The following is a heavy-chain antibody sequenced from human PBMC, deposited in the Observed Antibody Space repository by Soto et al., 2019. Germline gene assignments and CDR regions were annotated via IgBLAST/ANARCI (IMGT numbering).Heavy chain of an antibody. CDR2: IYSGGST. Sequence: GGSLRLSCAASGFTVSSNYMSWVRQAPGKGLEWVSVIYSGGSTYYADSVKGRFTISRDNSKKTLYLQMNSLRAEDTAVYYCARDGPRYYYGMDVWGQGTTVTVSS. V-gene: IGHV3-53*01. CDR3: ARDGPRYYYGMDV. CDR1: GFTVSSNY. J-gene: IGHJ6*02.